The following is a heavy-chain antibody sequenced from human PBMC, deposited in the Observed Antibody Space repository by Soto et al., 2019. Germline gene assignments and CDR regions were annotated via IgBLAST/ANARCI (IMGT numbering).Heavy chain of an antibody. CDR1: GFTFSRSA. CDR2: IRSKGNNYAT. Sequence: EVQLVESGGGLVQPGGSLKLSCAASGFTFSRSAMHWVRQASGKGLEWVGRIRSKGNNYATAYAASVKGRFTISRDDSKNTAYLQMNSLKTEDTAVYYCASYQRITGIMDVWGQGTTVTVSS. CDR3: ASYQRITGIMDV. D-gene: IGHD2-2*01. V-gene: IGHV3-73*02. J-gene: IGHJ6*02.